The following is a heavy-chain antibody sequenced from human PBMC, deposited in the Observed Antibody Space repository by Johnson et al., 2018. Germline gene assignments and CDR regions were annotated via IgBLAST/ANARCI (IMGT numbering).Heavy chain of an antibody. J-gene: IGHJ3*02. CDR3: AKNRTYYYATGAFDI. V-gene: IGHV3-9*01. D-gene: IGHD3-10*01. CDR1: GFTFSNYW. CDR2: ISWNSGSI. Sequence: VQLVESGGGLVKPGGSPRLSCAASGFTFSNYWMHWVRQAPGKGLEWVSGISWNSGSIGYADSVKGRFTISRDNAKNSLYLQMNSLRAEDTALSYCAKNRTYYYATGAFDIWGQGTMVTVSS.